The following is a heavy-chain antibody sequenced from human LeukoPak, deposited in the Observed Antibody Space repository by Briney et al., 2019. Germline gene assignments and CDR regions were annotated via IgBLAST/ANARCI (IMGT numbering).Heavy chain of an antibody. J-gene: IGHJ4*02. Sequence: GGSLRLSCAASGFTFSTYAMHWVRQGPGKRLEYVAAISTNGDGTYYASSVRGRFTISRDNSKNTLYLQMGSLRAEDMAVYYCARYSGSCYNSWGQGTLVTVSS. CDR3: ARYSGSCYNS. D-gene: IGHD2-15*01. CDR2: ISTNGDGT. V-gene: IGHV3-64*01. CDR1: GFTFSTYA.